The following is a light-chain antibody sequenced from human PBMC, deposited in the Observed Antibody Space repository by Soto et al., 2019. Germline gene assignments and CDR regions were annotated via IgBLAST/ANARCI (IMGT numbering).Light chain of an antibody. J-gene: IGLJ2*01. V-gene: IGLV1-40*01. CDR1: SSNIGAGYD. CDR3: QSYLSSVGGSVV. CDR2: GNS. Sequence: QSVLTQPPSVSGAPGQRVTISCTGSSSNIGAGYDVHWYQQLPGTAPKLLIYGNSNRPSGVPDRFSGSKSGTSASLAITGRQAEHESDYYCQSYLSSVGGSVVFGAGTKLTVL.